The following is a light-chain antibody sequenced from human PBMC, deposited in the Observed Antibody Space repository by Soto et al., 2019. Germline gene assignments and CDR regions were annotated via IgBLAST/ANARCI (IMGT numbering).Light chain of an antibody. CDR2: GAS. J-gene: IGKJ5*01. Sequence: ESVVTQAPGTLSLSPGERATLSCRASQSVSSSYSAWYQQKPGQAPRLLIYGASSRATGIPDRFSGSGSGTDFTLTISRLEPEDFAVYYCQQYGSSPFGQGTRLEIK. CDR3: QQYGSSP. CDR1: QSVSSSY. V-gene: IGKV3-20*01.